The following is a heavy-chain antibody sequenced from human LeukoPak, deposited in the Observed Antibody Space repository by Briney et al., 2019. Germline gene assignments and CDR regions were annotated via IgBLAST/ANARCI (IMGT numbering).Heavy chain of an antibody. V-gene: IGHV3-21*01. J-gene: IGHJ5*02. CDR2: ISSSSSSYI. Sequence: GGSLRLSCAASRFTFSSYSMNWVRQAPGKGLEWVSSISSSSSSYIYYADSVKGRFTISRDNAKNTLNLQMNSLRAEDTAVYYCARDLGQYYDTSDNWFDPWGQGTLVTVSS. D-gene: IGHD3-22*01. CDR3: ARDLGQYYDTSDNWFDP. CDR1: RFTFSSYS.